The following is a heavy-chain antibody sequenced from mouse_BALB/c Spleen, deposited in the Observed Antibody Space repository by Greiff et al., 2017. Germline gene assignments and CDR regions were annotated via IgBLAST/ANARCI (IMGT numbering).Heavy chain of an antibody. J-gene: IGHJ2*01. V-gene: IGHV3-8*02. CDR2: ISYSGST. CDR1: GDSITSGY. D-gene: IGHD1-1*01. CDR3: ASYTYYGSSYYFDY. Sequence: EVKVVESGPSLVKPSQTLSLTCSVTGDSITSGYWNWIRKFPGNKLEYMGYISYSGSTYYNPSLKSRISITRDTSKNQYYLQLNSVTTEDTATYYCASYTYYGSSYYFDYWGQGTTLTVSS.